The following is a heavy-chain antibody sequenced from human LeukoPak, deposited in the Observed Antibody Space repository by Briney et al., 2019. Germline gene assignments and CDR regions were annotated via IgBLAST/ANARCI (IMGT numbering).Heavy chain of an antibody. CDR1: GFPFGSYA. V-gene: IGHV3-23*01. J-gene: IGHJ4*02. CDR3: ARGQVGSTVITPVAY. CDR2: IIGSGSTT. Sequence: GGSLRLSCAASGFPFGSYALSWVRQAPGKGLEWVSVIIGSGSTTYYADSVKGRFTISRDNSKNTLYLQMNSLRDEDTAIYYCARGQVGSTVITPVAYWGQGTLVTVSS. D-gene: IGHD4-23*01.